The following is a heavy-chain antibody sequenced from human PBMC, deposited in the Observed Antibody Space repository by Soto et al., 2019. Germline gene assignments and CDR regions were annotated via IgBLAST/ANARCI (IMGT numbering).Heavy chain of an antibody. CDR3: AKRNEEMATIDY. CDR1: RFTFSSSG. D-gene: IGHD5-12*01. Sequence: LRLSCAASRFTFSSSGMHWVRQAPGKGLDRVAVISYDGSNKYYVDSVKGRFTISRDNSKNKLYLQMNSLRAEDTAVYYCAKRNEEMATIDYWGQGTLVTVSS. CDR2: ISYDGSNK. V-gene: IGHV3-30*18. J-gene: IGHJ4*02.